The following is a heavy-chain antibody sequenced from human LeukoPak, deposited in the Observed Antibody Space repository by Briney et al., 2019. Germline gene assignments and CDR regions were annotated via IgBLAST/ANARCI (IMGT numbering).Heavy chain of an antibody. Sequence: PSETLSLTCTVSGGSISSYYWSWIRQPPGKGLEWIGYIDYSGSTNYNPSLKSRVTISVDTSKNQFSLKLSSVTAADTAVYYCARLKRSLWFGELPDWGQGTLVTVSS. CDR1: GGSISSYY. V-gene: IGHV4-59*08. CDR3: ARLKRSLWFGELPD. CDR2: IDYSGST. J-gene: IGHJ4*02. D-gene: IGHD3-10*01.